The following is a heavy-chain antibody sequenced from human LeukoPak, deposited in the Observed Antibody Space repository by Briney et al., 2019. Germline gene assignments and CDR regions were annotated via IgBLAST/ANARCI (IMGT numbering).Heavy chain of an antibody. CDR1: GGSISSYY. CDR2: IYYSGST. J-gene: IGHJ3*02. V-gene: IGHV4-59*01. D-gene: IGHD2-2*01. Sequence: PSETLSLTCTVSGGSISSYYWSWIRQPPGKGLEWIGYIYYSGSTNYNPSLKSRVTISVDTSKNQFSLKLSSVTAADTAVYYCARDIPAGYAFDIWGQGTMVTVSS. CDR3: ARDIPAGYAFDI.